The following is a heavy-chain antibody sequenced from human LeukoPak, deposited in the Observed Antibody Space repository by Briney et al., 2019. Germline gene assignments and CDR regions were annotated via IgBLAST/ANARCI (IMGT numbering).Heavy chain of an antibody. CDR1: GGSFSGYY. Sequence: SETLSLTCAVYGGSFSGYYWSWIRQPPGKGLEWIGYIYYSGSTNYNPSLKSRVTISVDTSKNQFSLKLSSVTAADTAVYYCARSPSIVLMVYAIPPGFDPWGQGTLVTVSS. J-gene: IGHJ5*02. CDR3: ARSPSIVLMVYAIPPGFDP. D-gene: IGHD2-8*01. CDR2: IYYSGST. V-gene: IGHV4-59*08.